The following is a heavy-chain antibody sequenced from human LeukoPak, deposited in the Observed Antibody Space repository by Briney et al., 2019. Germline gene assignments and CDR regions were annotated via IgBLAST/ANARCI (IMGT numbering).Heavy chain of an antibody. V-gene: IGHV3-30*04. CDR2: ISYDGSNK. CDR3: ARDLVTSTSISGGFDH. Sequence: PGGSLRLSCAASGFTFSSYAMHWVRQAPGKGLEWVAVISYDGSNKYYADSVKGRFTISRDNSKNTLYLQMNSLRAEDTAVYYCARDLVTSTSISGGFDHWGQGTLVTVSS. J-gene: IGHJ4*02. CDR1: GFTFSSYA. D-gene: IGHD3-3*02.